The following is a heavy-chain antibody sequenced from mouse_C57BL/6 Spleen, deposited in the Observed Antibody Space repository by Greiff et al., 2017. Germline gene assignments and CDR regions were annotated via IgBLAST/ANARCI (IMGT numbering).Heavy chain of an antibody. CDR2: IHPNSGST. CDR1: GYTFTSYW. V-gene: IGHV1-64*01. CDR3: AMPYNYAMDY. D-gene: IGHD2-10*01. Sequence: VKLQQPGAELVKPGASVKLSCKASGYTFTSYWMHWVKQRPGQGLEWIGMIHPNSGSTNYNEKFKSKATLTVDKSSSTAYMQLSSRTSEDSAVYYCAMPYNYAMDYWGQGTSVTVSS. J-gene: IGHJ4*01.